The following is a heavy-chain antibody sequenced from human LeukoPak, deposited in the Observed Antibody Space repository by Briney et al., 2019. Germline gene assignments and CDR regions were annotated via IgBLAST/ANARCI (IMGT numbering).Heavy chain of an antibody. J-gene: IGHJ3*02. CDR2: IKQDGSVQ. Sequence: GGSLRLSCAASGFTFSSYWMSWVRQAPGKGLEWMANIKQDGSVQNYVDSVKGRFTISRDNAKDSLFLQLNNLRAEDTAVYFCARDGIMTYAFDIWGQGTKVTVSP. V-gene: IGHV3-7*01. CDR1: GFTFSSYW. CDR3: ARDGIMTYAFDI. D-gene: IGHD1-1*01.